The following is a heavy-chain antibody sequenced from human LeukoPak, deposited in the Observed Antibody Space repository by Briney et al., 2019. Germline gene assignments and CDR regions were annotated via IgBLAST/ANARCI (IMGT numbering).Heavy chain of an antibody. CDR1: GFTFTSHS. D-gene: IGHD6-13*01. CDR3: ARDWRNKYSNSWSRGEWYFDL. Sequence: GGSLRLSCAASGFTFTSHSLNWVRQAPGKGLEWVSSISSSSSYIYYADSVKGRFSISRDNARNSLYLQMNSLTAEDTAVYYCARDWRNKYSNSWSRGEWYFDLWGRGTLVTVSS. J-gene: IGHJ2*01. V-gene: IGHV3-21*01. CDR2: ISSSSSYI.